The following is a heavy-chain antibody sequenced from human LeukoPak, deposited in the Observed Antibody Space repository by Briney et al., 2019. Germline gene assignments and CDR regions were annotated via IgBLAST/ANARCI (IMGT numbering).Heavy chain of an antibody. V-gene: IGHV3-23*01. J-gene: IGHJ3*02. D-gene: IGHD6-6*01. CDR1: GFTFSSYA. Sequence: VGSLPVSRAASGFTFSSYAMSWVRQAPGKGLEWVSAISGSGGSTYYADSVKGRFTISRDNSKNTLYLQMNSLRAEDTAVYYCAKDKGRITIAAPKDAFDIWGQERIGSVSS. CDR2: ISGSGGST. CDR3: AKDKGRITIAAPKDAFDI.